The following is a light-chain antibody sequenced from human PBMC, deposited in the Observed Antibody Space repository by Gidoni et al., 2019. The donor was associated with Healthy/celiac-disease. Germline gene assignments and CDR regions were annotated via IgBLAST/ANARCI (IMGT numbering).Light chain of an antibody. CDR1: QSVSSN. CDR2: GAS. CDR3: QKDNNGA. V-gene: IGKV3-15*01. J-gene: IGKJ3*01. Sequence: EIELTQSPATLSVSPGERATLSCRASQSVSSNLAWYQQKPGQAPRLLLYGASTRATGIPARFSGSGSGTEFTLTISSLQSEDFAVYYCQKDNNGAFGPGTKVDIK.